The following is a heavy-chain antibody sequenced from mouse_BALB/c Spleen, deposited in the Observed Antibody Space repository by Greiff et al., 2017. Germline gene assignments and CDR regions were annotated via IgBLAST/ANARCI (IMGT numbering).Heavy chain of an antibody. D-gene: IGHD2-3*01. Sequence: DVKLVESGGGLVKPGGSLKLSCAASGFTFSDYYMYWVRQTPEKRLEWVATISDGGSYTYYPDSVKGRFTISRDNAKNNLYLQMSSLKSEDTAMYYCARHDGYYYAMDYWGQGTSVTVSS. CDR3: ARHDGYYYAMDY. V-gene: IGHV5-4*02. CDR2: ISDGGSYT. J-gene: IGHJ4*01. CDR1: GFTFSDYY.